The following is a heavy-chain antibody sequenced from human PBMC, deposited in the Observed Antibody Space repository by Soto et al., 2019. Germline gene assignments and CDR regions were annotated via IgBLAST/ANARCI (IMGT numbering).Heavy chain of an antibody. CDR3: ARSLSGTGYYYGMDV. CDR1: GGTFSSYA. V-gene: IGHV1-69*06. J-gene: IGHJ6*02. D-gene: IGHD1-7*01. CDR2: IIPIFGTA. Sequence: QVQLVQSGAEVKKPGSSVKVSCKASGGTFSSYAISWVRQAPGQGLAWMGVIIPIFGTANYAQKFQGRVTITADKSTSTGYMELSSLRSEDTAVYYCARSLSGTGYYYGMDVWGQGTTVTVSS.